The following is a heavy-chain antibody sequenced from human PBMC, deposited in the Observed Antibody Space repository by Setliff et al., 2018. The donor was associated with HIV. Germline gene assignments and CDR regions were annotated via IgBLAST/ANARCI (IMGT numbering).Heavy chain of an antibody. CDR1: GYSFTSYW. CDR3: ARLGDDNSGYYQF. J-gene: IGHJ4*02. Sequence: PGESLKISCKGSGYSFTSYWIGWVRQMPGKGLECMGIIYPDDSDTRYSPSFQGHVTISADKSISTAYLQWSSLKASDTAIYYCARLGDDNSGYYQFWGQGTLVTVSS. CDR2: IYPDDSDT. V-gene: IGHV5-51*01. D-gene: IGHD3-22*01.